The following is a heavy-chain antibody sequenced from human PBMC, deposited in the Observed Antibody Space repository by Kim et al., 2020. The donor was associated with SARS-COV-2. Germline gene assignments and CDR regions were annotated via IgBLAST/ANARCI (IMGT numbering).Heavy chain of an antibody. CDR3: ARHGYYGMDV. V-gene: IGHV4-39*01. J-gene: IGHJ6*02. CDR2: IYYSGST. CDR1: GGSISSSSYY. Sequence: SQTLSLTCTVSGGSISSSSYYWGWIRQPPGKGLEWIGSIYYSGSTYYNPSLKSRVTISVDTSKNQFSLKLSSVTAADTAVYYCARHGYYGMDVWGQGTTVTVSS.